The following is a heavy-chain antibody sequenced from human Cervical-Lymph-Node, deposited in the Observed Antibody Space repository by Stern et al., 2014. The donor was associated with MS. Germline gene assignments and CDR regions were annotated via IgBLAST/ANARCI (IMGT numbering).Heavy chain of an antibody. CDR2: IGPSSSGT. CDR3: AREGHSMDV. V-gene: IGHV1-2*02. Sequence: MQLVESGGEVNKPGASVKASCKASGYSFTDYYMHWVRQAPGQGLEGMGAIGPSSSGTTSTENFQGRITMTRDTSISTLYMQLSGLTSDDTAVFYCAREGHSMDVWGQGTTVTVS. J-gene: IGHJ6*02. CDR1: GYSFTDYY.